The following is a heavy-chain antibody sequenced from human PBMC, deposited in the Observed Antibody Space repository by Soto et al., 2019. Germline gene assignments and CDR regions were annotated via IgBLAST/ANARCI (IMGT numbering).Heavy chain of an antibody. D-gene: IGHD2-15*01. J-gene: IGHJ4*02. CDR1: GYTFTSYG. Sequence: QVQLVQSGAEVKKPGASVKVSCKASGYTFTSYGISWVRQAPGQGLEWMGWISAYNGNTNYAQKLQGRVTMTTATSTSTAYMELRSLRSGDTAVYYCVVAAQPYDFDSWGPGTLVTVSS. CDR2: ISAYNGNT. CDR3: VVAAQPYDFDS. V-gene: IGHV1-18*01.